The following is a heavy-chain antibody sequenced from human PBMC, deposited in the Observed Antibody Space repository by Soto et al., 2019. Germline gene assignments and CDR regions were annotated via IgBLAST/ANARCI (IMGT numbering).Heavy chain of an antibody. CDR3: ARVHTVTTYFDV. CDR2: MNPNSGNT. Sequence: ASVKVSCKASGYTFTSYDINWVRQATGQGLEWMGWMNPNSGNTGSAQRFQGRLTMTRNTSINTAYMELTSLTSEDAAVYFCARVHTVTTYFDVWGRGTLDTSPQ. V-gene: IGHV1-8*01. CDR1: GYTFTSYD. J-gene: IGHJ2*01. D-gene: IGHD4-17*01.